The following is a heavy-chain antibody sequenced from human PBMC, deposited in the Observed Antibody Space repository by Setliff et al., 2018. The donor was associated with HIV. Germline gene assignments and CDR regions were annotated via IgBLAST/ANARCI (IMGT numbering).Heavy chain of an antibody. CDR3: ARGDDFGELLYDY. V-gene: IGHV4-34*01. CDR2: INHSGST. Sequence: SETLSLTCAVYGGSFSGYNWSWIRQPPGKGLEWIGEINHSGSTNYNPSLESRVTISVDTSKNQFSLKVRSVTAADTALYYCARGDDFGELLYDYWGQGTLVTVSS. D-gene: IGHD3-10*01. CDR1: GGSFSGYN. J-gene: IGHJ4*02.